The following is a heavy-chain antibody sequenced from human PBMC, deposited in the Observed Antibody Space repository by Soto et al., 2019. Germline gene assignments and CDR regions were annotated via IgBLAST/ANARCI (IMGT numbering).Heavy chain of an antibody. CDR3: ARVALWFGEFIGTNWFDP. CDR1: GGSISSYY. J-gene: IGHJ5*02. CDR2: IYYSGST. D-gene: IGHD3-10*01. Sequence: SETLSLTCTVSGGSISSYYWSWIRQPPGKGLEWIGYIYYSGSTNYNPSLKSRVTISVDTSKNQFSLKLSSVTAADTAVYYCARVALWFGEFIGTNWFDPWGQGTLVTVSS. V-gene: IGHV4-59*01.